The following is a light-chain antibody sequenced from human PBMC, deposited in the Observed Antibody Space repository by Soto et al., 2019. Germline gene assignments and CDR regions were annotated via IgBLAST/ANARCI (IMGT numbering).Light chain of an antibody. CDR2: RNN. Sequence: QSVLTQPPSASGTPGQRVTISCPGSSSNIGSNYVYWYQQLPGTAPKLLIYRNNQRPSGVPDRFSGSKSGTSASLAISGLRSEDEADYYCAAWDDSLSVYVFGTGTKLTVL. CDR1: SSNIGSNY. CDR3: AAWDDSLSVYV. J-gene: IGLJ1*01. V-gene: IGLV1-47*01.